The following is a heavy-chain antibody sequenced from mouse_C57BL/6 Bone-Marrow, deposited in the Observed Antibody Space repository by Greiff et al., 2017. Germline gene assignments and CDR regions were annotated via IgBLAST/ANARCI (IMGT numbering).Heavy chain of an antibody. D-gene: IGHD2-4*01. CDR3: ARGYDYDYAMDY. V-gene: IGHV1-39*01. CDR1: GYSFTDYN. Sequence: EVQLQESGPELVKPGASVKISCKASGYSFTDYNMNWVKQSNGKSLEWIGVINPNYGTTNSNQTFKGNATLTVDQSSSTAYMQLNSLTSEDSAVYCCARGYDYDYAMDYWGQGTSVTVSS. CDR2: INPNYGTT. J-gene: IGHJ4*01.